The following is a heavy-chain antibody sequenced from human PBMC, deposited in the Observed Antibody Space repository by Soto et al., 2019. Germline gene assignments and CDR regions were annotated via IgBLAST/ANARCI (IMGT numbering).Heavy chain of an antibody. CDR3: ARSQRDDSSGIRSTAFDI. CDR2: IYYSGST. CDR1: GGSISSGGYY. V-gene: IGHV4-31*03. Sequence: SETLSLTCTVSGGSISSGGYYWSWIRQHPGKGLEWIGYIYYSGSTYYNPSLKSRVTISVDTSKNQFSLKLSSVTAADTAVYYCARSQRDDSSGIRSTAFDICGPGTMVTVSS. J-gene: IGHJ3*02. D-gene: IGHD3-22*01.